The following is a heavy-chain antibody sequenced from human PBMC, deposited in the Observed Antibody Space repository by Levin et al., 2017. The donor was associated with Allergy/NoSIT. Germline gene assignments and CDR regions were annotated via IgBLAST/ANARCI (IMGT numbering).Heavy chain of an antibody. J-gene: IGHJ6*03. V-gene: IGHV3-13*01. D-gene: IGHD2-8*02. CDR1: GFTFSSYD. CDR3: ARGDQVGYCTGGVCSGDYYMDV. Sequence: HGESLKISCAASGFTFSSYDMHWVRQATGKGLEWVSAIGTAGDTYYPGSVKGRFTISRENAKNSLYLQMNSLRAGDTAVYYCARGDQVGYCTGGVCSGDYYMDVWGKGTTVTVSS. CDR2: IGTAGDT.